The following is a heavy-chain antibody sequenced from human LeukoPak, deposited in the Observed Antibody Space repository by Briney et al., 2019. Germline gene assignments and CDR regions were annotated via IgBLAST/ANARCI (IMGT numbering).Heavy chain of an antibody. D-gene: IGHD5-12*01. CDR3: ARILDIVARGGPYYYGMDV. Sequence: ASVKASCKASGYTFTSYGISWVRQAPGQGLEWMGWISAYNGNTNYAQKLQGRVTMTTDTSTSTAYMELRSLRSDDTAVYYCARILDIVARGGPYYYGMDVWGQGTTVTVSS. CDR2: ISAYNGNT. CDR1: GYTFTSYG. V-gene: IGHV1-18*01. J-gene: IGHJ6*02.